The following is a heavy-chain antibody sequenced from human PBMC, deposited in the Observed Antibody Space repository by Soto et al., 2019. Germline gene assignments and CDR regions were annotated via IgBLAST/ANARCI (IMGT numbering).Heavy chain of an antibody. CDR3: AHSRPPYSSGWYGNYFDY. CDR1: GFSLSTSGVG. Sequence: QITLKESGPTLVKPTQTLTLTCTFSGFSLSTSGVGVGWIRQPPGKALEWLALIYWYDDKRYSPSLKSRLTITKDTSKNQVVLTMTNMDPVDTATYYCAHSRPPYSSGWYGNYFDYWGQGTLVTVSS. D-gene: IGHD6-19*01. J-gene: IGHJ4*02. V-gene: IGHV2-5*01. CDR2: IYWYDDK.